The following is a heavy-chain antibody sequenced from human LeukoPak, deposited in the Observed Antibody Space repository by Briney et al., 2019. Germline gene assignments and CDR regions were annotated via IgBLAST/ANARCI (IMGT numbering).Heavy chain of an antibody. Sequence: GGSLRLFCAASGFTFSTYTMNWVRPAPGKGLEWISCISSSSSTIYYSDSVKGRFTISRDNAKDSLYLQMESLRDEDTAVYYCARARASDYWGQGTLVTVSS. CDR1: GFTFSTYT. CDR2: ISSSSSTI. CDR3: ARARASDY. V-gene: IGHV3-48*02. J-gene: IGHJ4*02.